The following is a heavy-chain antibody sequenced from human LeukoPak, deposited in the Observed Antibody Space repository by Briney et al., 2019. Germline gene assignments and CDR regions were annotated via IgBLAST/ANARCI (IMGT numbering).Heavy chain of an antibody. CDR1: GFTFDDYA. D-gene: IGHD2-15*01. CDR3: ARDCTGGSCYSDY. Sequence: GRSLRLSCAASGFTFDDYAMHWVRQAPGKGLEWVSAITSSSGSMYYADSVRGRFTISRDNSKNTLYLQMNSLTAEDTAIYYCARDCTGGSCYSDYWGQGTLVTVSS. V-gene: IGHV3-9*01. CDR2: ITSSSGSM. J-gene: IGHJ4*02.